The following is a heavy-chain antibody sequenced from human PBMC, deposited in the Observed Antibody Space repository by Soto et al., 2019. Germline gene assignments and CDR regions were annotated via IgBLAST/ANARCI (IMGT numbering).Heavy chain of an antibody. CDR2: IYYSGST. J-gene: IGHJ4*02. V-gene: IGHV4-59*08. CDR3: ARRYGSAIDY. Sequence: QVQLQESGPGLVKPSETLSLTCTVSGGTISSWYWSWIRQPQGKGLEWIGYIYYSGSTNCNPSLKSLVTISVHTSKNQFSLKLSSVTSADTSVYYFARRYGSAIDYWGQGTLVTVSS. CDR1: GGTISSWY. D-gene: IGHD1-26*01.